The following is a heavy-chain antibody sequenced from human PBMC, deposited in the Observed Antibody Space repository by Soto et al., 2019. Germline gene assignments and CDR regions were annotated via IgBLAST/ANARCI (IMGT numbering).Heavy chain of an antibody. V-gene: IGHV4-39*01. CDR1: GGSISSSSYY. CDR3: ARYGYDSSGYTAVHFDY. Sequence: PSETLSLTCTVSGGSISSSSYYWGWIRQPPGKGLEWIGSIYYSGSTYYNPSLKSRVTISVDTSKNQFSLKLSSVTAADTAVYYCARYGYDSSGYTAVHFDYWGQGTLVTVS. J-gene: IGHJ4*02. CDR2: IYYSGST. D-gene: IGHD3-22*01.